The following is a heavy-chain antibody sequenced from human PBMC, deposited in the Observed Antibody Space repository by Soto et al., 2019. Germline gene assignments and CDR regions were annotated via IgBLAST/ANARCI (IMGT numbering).Heavy chain of an antibody. CDR1: GFTFSSYA. D-gene: IGHD2-2*01. Sequence: GGSLRLSCAASGFTFSSYAMSWVRQAPGKGLDWVSAISGSGGSTYYADSVKGRFTISRDNSKNTLYLQMNSLRAEDTAVYYCANLAVGYCSSTSCYVPYFDYWGQGTLVTVSS. CDR3: ANLAVGYCSSTSCYVPYFDY. CDR2: ISGSGGST. J-gene: IGHJ4*02. V-gene: IGHV3-23*01.